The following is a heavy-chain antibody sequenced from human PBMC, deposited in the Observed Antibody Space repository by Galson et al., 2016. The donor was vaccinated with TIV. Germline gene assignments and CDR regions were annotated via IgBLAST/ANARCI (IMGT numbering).Heavy chain of an antibody. Sequence: SLRLSCAASGFTFSTYWMHWVRQAPGKGLVWVSLINTNGSTTNYADSFKGRFTISRDNAKNTLYLQMNGLSAEDTAVYYCSRPSHDYDFSSFYPLDFWGQGTLVTVSS. D-gene: IGHD3-22*01. V-gene: IGHV3-74*01. CDR3: SRPSHDYDFSSFYPLDF. J-gene: IGHJ4*02. CDR2: INTNGSTT. CDR1: GFTFSTYW.